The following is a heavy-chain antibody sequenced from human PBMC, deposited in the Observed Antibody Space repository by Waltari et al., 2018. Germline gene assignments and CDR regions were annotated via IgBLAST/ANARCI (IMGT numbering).Heavy chain of an antibody. Sequence: QVQLQQWGAGLLKPSETLSLTCAVYGGSFSGYYWSWIRQPPGKGREWIGEIKHRGSTNDNPPLKSRVTLSVDTSKEQFSLKLSSVTAADTAVYYCARGQRYYDFWSGYPGSYFDYWGQGTLVTVSS. CDR3: ARGQRYYDFWSGYPGSYFDY. D-gene: IGHD3-3*01. CDR2: IKHRGST. V-gene: IGHV4-34*01. J-gene: IGHJ4*02. CDR1: GGSFSGYY.